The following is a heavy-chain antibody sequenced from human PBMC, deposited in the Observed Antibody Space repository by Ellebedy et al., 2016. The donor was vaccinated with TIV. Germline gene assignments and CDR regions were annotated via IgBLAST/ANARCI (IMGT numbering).Heavy chain of an antibody. CDR2: ISSSSSYI. D-gene: IGHD2/OR15-2a*01. CDR3: ARDSDYLAGYYYGVDV. J-gene: IGHJ6*02. CDR1: GFTFSSYS. V-gene: IGHV3-21*01. Sequence: PGGSLRLSCAASGFTFSSYSMNWVRQAPGKGLEWVSSISSSSSYIYYADSVKGRFTISRDNSKNTLYLQMNSLRAEDTAVYYCARDSDYLAGYYYGVDVWGQGTTVTVSS.